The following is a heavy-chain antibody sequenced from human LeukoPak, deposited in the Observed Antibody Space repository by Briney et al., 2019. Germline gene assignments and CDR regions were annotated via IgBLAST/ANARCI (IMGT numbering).Heavy chain of an antibody. V-gene: IGHV5-10-1*01. CDR3: ARQGSGSGPGGAFDI. Sequence: GESPKISCKGSGYNFTNYWINWVRQMPGKGLEWMGMLDPSDSYTNYSPSFQGHVSISSDKSISTASLQWSSLKASDTAMYYCARQGSGSGPGGAFDIWGQGTMVTVSS. J-gene: IGHJ3*02. D-gene: IGHD3-10*01. CDR1: GYNFTNYW. CDR2: LDPSDSYT.